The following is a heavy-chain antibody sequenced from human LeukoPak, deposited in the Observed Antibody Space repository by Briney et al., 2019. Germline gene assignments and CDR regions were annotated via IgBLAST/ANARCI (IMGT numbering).Heavy chain of an antibody. J-gene: IGHJ6*02. V-gene: IGHV3-23*01. D-gene: IGHD2-2*01. CDR2: ISGSGGST. CDR1: GFTFSSYA. CDR3: AKDALSSSTYHYYGMDV. Sequence: EGSLRLSCAASGFTFSSYAMSWVRQAPGKGLEWVSAISGSGGSTYYADSVKGRFTISRDNSKNTLYLQMNSLRAEDTAVYYCAKDALSSSTYHYYGMDVWGQGTTVTVSS.